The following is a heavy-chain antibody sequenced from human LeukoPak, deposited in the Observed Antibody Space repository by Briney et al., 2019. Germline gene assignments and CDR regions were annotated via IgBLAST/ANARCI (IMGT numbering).Heavy chain of an antibody. Sequence: RPSETLSLTCTVSGDSISSYYWSWIRQPPGKGLEWIGYIYYSGSTNYNPSLKSRVTISLDTSKNQVSLNLGSVTAADTAVYYCARPAERGYSYGLDFWGPGTMVTVSS. CDR1: GDSISSYY. V-gene: IGHV4-59*01. CDR3: ARPAERGYSYGLDF. D-gene: IGHD5-18*01. CDR2: IYYSGST. J-gene: IGHJ3*01.